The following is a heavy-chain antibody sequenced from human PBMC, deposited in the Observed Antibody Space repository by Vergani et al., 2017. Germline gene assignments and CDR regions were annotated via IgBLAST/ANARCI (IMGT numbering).Heavy chain of an antibody. J-gene: IGHJ5*02. V-gene: IGHV4-59*01. CDR3: ASDTHSGQRADR. CDR2: IHYSENT. Sequence: QVRLQESGPGLVKPSETLSLTCSVSGGSMSGYWSWIRQPPGKGLEWIGSIHYSENTNYNPSLKTRVTISVDTSKNQFSLTLTSVTAADTAVYYCASDTHSGQRADRWGQGTLVTVSS. D-gene: IGHD6-19*01. CDR1: GGSMSGY.